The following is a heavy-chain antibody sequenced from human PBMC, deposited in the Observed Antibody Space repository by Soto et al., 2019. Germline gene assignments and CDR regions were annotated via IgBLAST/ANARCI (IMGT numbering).Heavy chain of an antibody. D-gene: IGHD3-10*01. J-gene: IGHJ4*02. CDR1: GFSFTSYA. CDR2: ISGSGGST. CDR3: AKGLGSGYYGSGISH. Sequence: EVQLLESGGGLLQPGGSLRLSCAASGFSFTSYALIWVRQAPGKGLEWVSSISGSGGSTYYADSVKGRFTISRDNSKNTLNLQRNSLRAEDTAVYYCAKGLGSGYYGSGISHWGQGTLVTVSS. V-gene: IGHV3-23*01.